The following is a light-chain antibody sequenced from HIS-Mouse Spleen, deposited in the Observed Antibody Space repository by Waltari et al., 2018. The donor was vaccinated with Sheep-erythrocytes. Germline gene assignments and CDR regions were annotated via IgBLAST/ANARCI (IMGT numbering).Light chain of an antibody. CDR3: QQSYSTPQFT. V-gene: IGKV1-39*01. CDR1: QSISSY. J-gene: IGKJ3*01. Sequence: DIQMTQSPSSLSASVGDRVTITCRASQSISSYLNWYQQKPGKATKILIYAASSLQSGVPSRFSGSGSVTDFTLTISSLQPEDFATYYCQQSYSTPQFTFGPGTKVDIK. CDR2: AAS.